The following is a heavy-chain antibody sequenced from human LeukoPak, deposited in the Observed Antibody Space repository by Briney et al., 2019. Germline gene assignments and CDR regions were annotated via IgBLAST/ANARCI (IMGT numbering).Heavy chain of an antibody. CDR1: GGSFSGYY. CDR2: INHSGST. V-gene: IGHV4-34*01. J-gene: IGHJ4*02. Sequence: PSETLSLTCAVYGGSFSGYYWSWIRQPPGKGLEWIGEINHSGSTNYNPSLKSRVTISVDTSKNQFSLKLSSVTAADTAVYYCARAKLPKYCSSTSCYFFDYWGQGTLVTASS. D-gene: IGHD2-2*01. CDR3: ARAKLPKYCSSTSCYFFDY.